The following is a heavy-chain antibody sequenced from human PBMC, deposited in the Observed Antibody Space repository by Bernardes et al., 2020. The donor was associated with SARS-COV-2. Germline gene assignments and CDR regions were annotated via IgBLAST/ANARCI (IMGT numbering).Heavy chain of an antibody. CDR3: AKDYYGSGGYWIVRYGMDV. CDR2: ISYDGSNK. D-gene: IGHD3-10*01. Sequence: SLRLSCAASGFTFSSYGMHWVRQAPGKGLEWVAVISYDGSNKYYADSVKGRFTISRDNSKNTLYLQMNSLRAEDTAVYYCAKDYYGSGGYWIVRYGMDVWGQGTTVTVSS. CDR1: GFTFSSYG. V-gene: IGHV3-30*18. J-gene: IGHJ6*02.